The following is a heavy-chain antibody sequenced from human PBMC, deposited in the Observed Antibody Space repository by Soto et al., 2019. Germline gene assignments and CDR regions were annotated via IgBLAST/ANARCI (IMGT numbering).Heavy chain of an antibody. D-gene: IGHD3-22*01. CDR1: GFTFSSHA. V-gene: IGHV3-23*01. J-gene: IGHJ5*02. Sequence: EVQLLESGGGLVQPGGSLRLSFAASGFTFSSHAMTWVRQAPGKGLEWVSSISGSGESTYYADSVKGRFTISRDISKNTLNLQTNSLRAEDTAVYYCAKASNQWFQGDDWFDPWGQGTLVTVSS. CDR2: ISGSGEST. CDR3: AKASNQWFQGDDWFDP.